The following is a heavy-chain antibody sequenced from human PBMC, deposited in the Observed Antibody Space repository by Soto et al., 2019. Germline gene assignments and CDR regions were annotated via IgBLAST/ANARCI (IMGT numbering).Heavy chain of an antibody. CDR2: IGGSGDT. D-gene: IGHD3-22*01. V-gene: IGHV3-23*01. CDR1: VFTFSRYP. Sequence: GGSLRLSCVASVFTFSRYPMSWVRQTPEKGLEWVSAIGGSGDTYYADSVRGRFTSSRDNSKNTLFLQMNSLRAEDAAIYYCARHDDSSGFFTDFDYWGQGTLVTVSS. J-gene: IGHJ4*02. CDR3: ARHDDSSGFFTDFDY.